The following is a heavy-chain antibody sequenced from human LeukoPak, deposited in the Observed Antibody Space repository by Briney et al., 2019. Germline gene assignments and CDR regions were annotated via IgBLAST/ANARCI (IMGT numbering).Heavy chain of an antibody. V-gene: IGHV3-15*01. CDR1: GLSVSDAW. J-gene: IGHJ4*02. CDR3: TGPPD. Sequence: GGSLRLSCAASGLSVSDAWVSWVRQAPGKGLEWVGRIKSKTAGGTTDYVASVKGRFAISRDDSKNTLYLQMNSLSTEDTAVYYCTGPPDWGQGTLVTVSS. CDR2: IKSKTAGGTT.